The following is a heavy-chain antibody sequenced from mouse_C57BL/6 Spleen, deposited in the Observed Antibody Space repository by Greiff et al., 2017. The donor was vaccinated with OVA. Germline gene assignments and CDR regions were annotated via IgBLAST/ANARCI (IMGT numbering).Heavy chain of an antibody. CDR1: GYTFTSYW. Sequence: VQLQQPGTELVKPGASVKLSCKASGYTFTSYWMHWVKQRPGQGLEWIGNINPSNGGTNYNEKFKSKATLTVDKSSSTAYMQLSSLTSEDSAVYYCARAGWDEGYYFDYWGQGTTLTVSS. CDR2: INPSNGGT. CDR3: ARAGWDEGYYFDY. D-gene: IGHD4-1*01. J-gene: IGHJ2*01. V-gene: IGHV1-53*01.